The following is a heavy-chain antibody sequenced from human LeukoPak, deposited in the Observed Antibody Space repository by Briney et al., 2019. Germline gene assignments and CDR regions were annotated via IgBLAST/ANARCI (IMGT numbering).Heavy chain of an antibody. J-gene: IGHJ3*02. CDR2: ISSSSSTI. CDR1: GFTFSSYS. D-gene: IGHD6-19*01. CDR3: ARGDPGYSSGWYPVGASDI. Sequence: GGSLRLSCAASGFTFSSYSMNWVRQAPGKGLEWVSYISSSSSTIYYADSVKGRFTISRDNAKNSLYLQMNSLRAEDTAVYYCARGDPGYSSGWYPVGASDIWGQGTMVTVSS. V-gene: IGHV3-48*04.